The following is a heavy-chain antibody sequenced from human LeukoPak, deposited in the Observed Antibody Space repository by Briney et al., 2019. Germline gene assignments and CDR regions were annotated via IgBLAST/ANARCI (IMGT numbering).Heavy chain of an antibody. CDR1: GGSISSGSYY. D-gene: IGHD2-2*01. V-gene: IGHV4-61*02. CDR3: ARGYRSSTSCFYFGY. J-gene: IGHJ4*02. Sequence: SQTLSLTCTVSGGSISSGSYYWSWIRQPAGKGLEWIGRIYTSGSTNYNPSLKSRVTISVDTSKNQFSLKLSSVTAADTAVYYCARGYRSSTSCFYFGYWGQGTLVTVSS. CDR2: IYTSGST.